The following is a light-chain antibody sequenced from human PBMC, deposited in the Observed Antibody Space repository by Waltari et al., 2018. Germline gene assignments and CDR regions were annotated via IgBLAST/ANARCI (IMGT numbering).Light chain of an antibody. CDR3: SAYTYSSPFAWA. CDR2: GVN. J-gene: IGLJ3*02. V-gene: IGLV2-14*03. CDR1: SSAIGASYF. Sequence: QSALTQPASVSGSPGQSITLSCTGTSSAIGASYFVSWYPQHPGKAPKLIIFGVNTRPSGILALFSGSKSGNTSSLTISRLQTGDESDYFCSAYTYSSPFAWAFGGGTKVTVL.